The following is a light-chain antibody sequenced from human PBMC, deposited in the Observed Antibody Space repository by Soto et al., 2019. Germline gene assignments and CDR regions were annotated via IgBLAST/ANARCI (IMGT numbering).Light chain of an antibody. Sequence: QSVLAQPASVSGSPGQSITISCTGTSSDVGGYNYVSWCQQHPGKAPKLIFYDVSNRPSGVSNRFSGSKSGNTASLTISGLQAEDEADYYCSSYTSSRTYIFGTGTKVTVL. V-gene: IGLV2-14*03. CDR2: DVS. CDR1: SSDVGGYNY. CDR3: SSYTSSRTYI. J-gene: IGLJ1*01.